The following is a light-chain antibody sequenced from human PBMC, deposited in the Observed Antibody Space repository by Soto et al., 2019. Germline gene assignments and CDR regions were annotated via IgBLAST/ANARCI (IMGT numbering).Light chain of an antibody. CDR1: SSDVGGYNF. CDR3: TSYRDGDTLV. CDR2: EVS. J-gene: IGLJ2*01. V-gene: IGLV2-14*01. Sequence: QPVLTQPASVSGSPGQSITISCTGSSSDVGGYNFVSWYQHHPGKAPKLMIYEVSYRPSGVSIRFSGSKSGNTASLTISGLQAEDEADYYCTSYRDGDTLVFGGGTKLTVL.